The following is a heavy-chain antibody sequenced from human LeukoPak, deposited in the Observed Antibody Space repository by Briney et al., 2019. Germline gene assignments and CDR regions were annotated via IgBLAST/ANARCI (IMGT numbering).Heavy chain of an antibody. J-gene: IGHJ4*02. Sequence: GGSLRLSCAASGFTFSSYAMSWVRLAPGKGLEWVSAISGSGGSTYYADSVKGRFTISRDNSKNSLYLQMNSLRAEDTAVYYCARTRSNTAQRFDYWGQGTLVTVSS. CDR2: ISGSGGST. CDR3: ARTRSNTAQRFDY. D-gene: IGHD5-18*01. V-gene: IGHV3-23*01. CDR1: GFTFSSYA.